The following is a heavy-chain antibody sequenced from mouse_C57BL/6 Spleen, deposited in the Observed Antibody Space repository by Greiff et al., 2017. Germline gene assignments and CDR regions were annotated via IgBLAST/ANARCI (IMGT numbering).Heavy chain of an antibody. CDR3: ADYGSSYGYFDV. Sequence: VQLQQSGPELVKPGASVKMSCKASGYTFTDYNMHWVKQSHGKSLEWIGYINPNNGGTSYNQKFKGKATLTVNKSSSTAYMELRSLTSEDSAVYYCADYGSSYGYFDVWGTGTTVTVSS. J-gene: IGHJ1*03. CDR1: GYTFTDYN. D-gene: IGHD1-1*01. V-gene: IGHV1-22*01. CDR2: INPNNGGT.